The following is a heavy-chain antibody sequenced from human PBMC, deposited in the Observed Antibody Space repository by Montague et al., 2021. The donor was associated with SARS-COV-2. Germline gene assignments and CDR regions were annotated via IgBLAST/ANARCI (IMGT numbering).Heavy chain of an antibody. CDR2: IFQSGTT. CDR3: AREHWENYYDFWSGTNLASDYPYYGMDV. J-gene: IGHJ6*02. D-gene: IGHD3-3*01. CDR1: GYSISDGYY. Sequence: SETLSLTCTVSGYSISDGYYWVWIRRPPGKGLEWIGNIFQSGTTYYNPSLERRSTMSVDTSKNQFSLKLSSVTAADTAVYYCAREHWENYYDFWSGTNLASDYPYYGMDVWGQGTTVTVSS. V-gene: IGHV4-38-2*02.